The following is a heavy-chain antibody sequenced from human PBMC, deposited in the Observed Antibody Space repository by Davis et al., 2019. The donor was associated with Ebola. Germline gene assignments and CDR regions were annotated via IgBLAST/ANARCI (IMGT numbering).Heavy chain of an antibody. CDR3: ARDGTSYDILTGGLDY. Sequence: GESLKISCAASGFTFSSYGMHWVRQAPGKGLEWVAVISYDGSNKYYADSVKGRFTISRDNAKNSLYLQMNSLRAEDTAVYYCARDGTSYDILTGGLDYWGQGTLVTVSS. D-gene: IGHD3-9*01. V-gene: IGHV3-30*03. CDR1: GFTFSSYG. CDR2: ISYDGSNK. J-gene: IGHJ4*02.